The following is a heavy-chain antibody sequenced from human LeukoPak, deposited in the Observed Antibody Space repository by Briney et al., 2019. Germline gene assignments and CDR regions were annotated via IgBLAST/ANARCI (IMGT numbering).Heavy chain of an antibody. CDR2: ISGSGGST. V-gene: IGHV3-23*01. Sequence: PGGSLRLSCVPSGFSFSNYAMSWVRQAPGKGLEWVSSISGSGGSTHYVDSVKGRFTISRDKTKNTLYLQMNSLRAEDTAVYYCAKSSYYDASGYYREYYFDSWGQGTLVIVSS. J-gene: IGHJ4*02. D-gene: IGHD3-22*01. CDR1: GFSFSNYA. CDR3: AKSSYYDASGYYREYYFDS.